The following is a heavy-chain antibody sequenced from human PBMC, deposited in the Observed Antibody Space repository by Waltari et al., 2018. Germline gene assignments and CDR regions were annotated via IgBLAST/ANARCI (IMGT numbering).Heavy chain of an antibody. CDR3: ASRLGVRGVHDAFDI. J-gene: IGHJ3*02. CDR1: GGSISSYY. D-gene: IGHD3-10*01. Sequence: QVQLQESGPGLVKPSETLSLTCTVSGGSISSYYWSWIRQPPGKGLEWIGYIYYSGSTNYNPSLKSRVTISVDTSKNQFSLKLSSVTAADTAVYYCASRLGVRGVHDAFDIWGQGT. CDR2: IYYSGST. V-gene: IGHV4-59*01.